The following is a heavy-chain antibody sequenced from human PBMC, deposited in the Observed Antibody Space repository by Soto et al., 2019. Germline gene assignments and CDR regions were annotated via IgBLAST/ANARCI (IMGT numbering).Heavy chain of an antibody. J-gene: IGHJ6*02. V-gene: IGHV3-23*01. Sequence: GGSLRLSCAASGFTFSTYAMTWVRQAPGKGLEWVSGITGSGGNTYYADSVKGRFTISRDNSKNTLYLQMNSLRAEDTAVYCCAKDYRTIRVYGMDVWGQGTTVTVSS. CDR3: AKDYRTIRVYGMDV. D-gene: IGHD3-16*02. CDR1: GFTFSTYA. CDR2: ITGSGGNT.